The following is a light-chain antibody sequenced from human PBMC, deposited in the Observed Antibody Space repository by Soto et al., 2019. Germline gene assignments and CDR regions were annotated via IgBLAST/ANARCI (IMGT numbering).Light chain of an antibody. J-gene: IGKJ1*01. V-gene: IGKV1-5*03. CDR1: QSISSW. CDR3: QQYSSPWT. CDR2: KAS. Sequence: DIQMSQSPSTLSASIGDRVTITFRASQSISSWLAWYQQKPGKAPKLLIYKASSLESGVPSRFSGSGSGTEFTLTISSLQPDDFATYYCQQYSSPWTFGQGTKVDI.